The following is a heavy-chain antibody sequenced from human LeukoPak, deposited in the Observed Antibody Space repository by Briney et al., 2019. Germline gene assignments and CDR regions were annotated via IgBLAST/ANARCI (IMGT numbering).Heavy chain of an antibody. CDR3: ARVPYCGGDCSSEFFDY. Sequence: AASVKVSCKASGYTFTSYGISWVRQAPGQRLEWMGWINPNRGDTKYAQKSQGRVTMTRDTSINTVYMELSGLTSDDTAVYYCARVPYCGGDCSSEFFDYWGQGTLVTVSS. D-gene: IGHD2-21*02. V-gene: IGHV1-2*02. CDR2: INPNRGDT. J-gene: IGHJ4*02. CDR1: GYTFTSYG.